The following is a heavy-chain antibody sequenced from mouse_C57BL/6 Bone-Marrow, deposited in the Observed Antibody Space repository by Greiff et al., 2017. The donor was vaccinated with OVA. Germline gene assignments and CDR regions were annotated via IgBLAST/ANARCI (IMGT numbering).Heavy chain of an antibody. CDR3: ARGDYYGSSYDYWYFDV. CDR1: GYAFSSYW. Sequence: QVQLKESGAELVKPGASVKISCKASGYAFSSYWMNWVKQRPGKGLEWIGQIYPGDGDTNYNGKFKGKATLTADKSSSTAYMQLSSLTSEDSAVYFCARGDYYGSSYDYWYFDVWGTGTTVTVSS. CDR2: IYPGDGDT. V-gene: IGHV1-80*01. J-gene: IGHJ1*03. D-gene: IGHD1-1*01.